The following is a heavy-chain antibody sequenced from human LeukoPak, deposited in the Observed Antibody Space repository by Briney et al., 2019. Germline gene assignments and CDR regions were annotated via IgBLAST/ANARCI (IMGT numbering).Heavy chain of an antibody. CDR2: IRYSGNNV. J-gene: IGHJ3*02. D-gene: IGHD2/OR15-2a*01. CDR1: GFTFSSYG. V-gene: IGHV3-30*02. Sequence: GGSLRLSCAASGFTFSSYGMHWVRQAPGKGLEWVAFIRYSGNNVYYAASVKGRFTISRDNSQNTLYLQMNSLRADDTAVYYCAKDNSNWAFDIWGQGTLVTVSS. CDR3: AKDNSNWAFDI.